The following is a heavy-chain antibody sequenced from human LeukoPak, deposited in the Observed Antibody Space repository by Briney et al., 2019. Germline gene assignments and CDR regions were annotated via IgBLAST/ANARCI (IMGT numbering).Heavy chain of an antibody. D-gene: IGHD3-9*01. CDR3: ARESSNYDILTGYYNY. V-gene: IGHV1-2*02. CDR2: INPNSGGT. CDR1: GYTFTGYY. J-gene: IGHJ4*02. Sequence: ASVKVSCKASGYTFTGYYMHWVRQAPGQGLEWMGWINPNSGGTNYAQKFQGRVTMTRDTSISTAYMELSRLRSDDTAVYYCARESSNYDILTGYYNYWGQGTLATVSS.